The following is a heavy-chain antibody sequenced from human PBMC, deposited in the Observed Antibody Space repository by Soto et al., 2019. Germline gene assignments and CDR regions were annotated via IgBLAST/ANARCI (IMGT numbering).Heavy chain of an antibody. CDR3: ARDPSDDYGDYGGDY. V-gene: IGHV3-33*01. CDR2: IWYDGSNK. CDR1: GFTFSSYG. J-gene: IGHJ4*02. Sequence: GGSLRLSCAASGFTFSSYGMHWVRQAPGKGLEWVAVIWYDGSNKYYADYVKGRFTFSRDNSKNTLYLQMNSLRAEETAVYYCARDPSDDYGDYGGDYWGQGTLVTVSS. D-gene: IGHD4-17*01.